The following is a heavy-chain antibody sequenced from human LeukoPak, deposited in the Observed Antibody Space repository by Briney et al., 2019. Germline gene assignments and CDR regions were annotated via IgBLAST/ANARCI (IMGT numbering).Heavy chain of an antibody. CDR1: GGSVSSGSYY. D-gene: IGHD2/OR15-2a*01. Sequence: SETLSLTCTVSGGSVSSGSYYWSWIRQPPGKGLEWIGYIYYSGSTNYNPSLKSRVTISVDMSKNQFSLKLSSVTAADTAVYYCVRDRDLYYFDYWGQGTLVTVSS. CDR3: VRDRDLYYFDY. CDR2: IYYSGST. V-gene: IGHV4-61*01. J-gene: IGHJ4*02.